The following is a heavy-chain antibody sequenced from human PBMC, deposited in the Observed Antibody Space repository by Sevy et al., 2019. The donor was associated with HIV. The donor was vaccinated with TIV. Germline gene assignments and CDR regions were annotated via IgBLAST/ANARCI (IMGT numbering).Heavy chain of an antibody. D-gene: IGHD1-26*01. CDR2: IRPYNGNT. J-gene: IGHJ4*02. V-gene: IGHV1-18*01. CDR1: GYTFTSYG. CDR3: ARLLGSTEFGYYFDY. Sequence: ASVKVSCKAYGYTFTSYGLSWVRQAPGQGLEWMGGIRPYNGNTDYAQKLQGRVTVTTDTSTTTAYMELRSLRSDDTALYYCARLLGSTEFGYYFDYWGQGTLVTVSS.